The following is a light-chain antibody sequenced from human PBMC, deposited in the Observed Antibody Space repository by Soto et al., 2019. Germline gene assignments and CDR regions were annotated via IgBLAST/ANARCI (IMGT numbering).Light chain of an antibody. CDR3: SSHAGSFVV. Sequence: QSVLTQPPSASGSPGQSVTISCTGTSSDVGTYNYVSWYQQHPGKAPKLMIYQVTQRPSGVPDRFSGSKSGNTASLTVSGLQADDEADYYCSSHAGSFVVFGGGTQLTVL. CDR1: SSDVGTYNY. V-gene: IGLV2-8*01. CDR2: QVT. J-gene: IGLJ2*01.